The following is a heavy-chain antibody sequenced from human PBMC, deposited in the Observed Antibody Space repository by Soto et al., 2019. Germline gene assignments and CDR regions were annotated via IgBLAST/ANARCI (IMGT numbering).Heavy chain of an antibody. J-gene: IGHJ6*03. CDR1: GDSVSTSNNY. Sequence: SETLSLTCTVSGDSVSTSNNYWDWIRQPPGKGLEWIASIYYSGSTYYKPSLKSRVTISVDTSKNQFSLKLSSVTAADTAIYYCARRTLVGTLHYYMDVWGKGTKVTVSS. D-gene: IGHD3-16*02. V-gene: IGHV4-39*01. CDR2: IYYSGST. CDR3: ARRTLVGTLHYYMDV.